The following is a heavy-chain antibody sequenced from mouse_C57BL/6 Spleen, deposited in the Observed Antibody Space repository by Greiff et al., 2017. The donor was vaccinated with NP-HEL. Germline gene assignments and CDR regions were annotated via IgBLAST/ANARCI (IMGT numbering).Heavy chain of an antibody. Sequence: EVQLQESGGGLVKPGGSLKLSCGASGFTFSDYGMHWVRQAPEKGLEWVAYISSGSSTIYYADTVKGRFTISRDNAKNTLFLQMTSLRSEDTAMYYCARRRPAWFAYWGQGTLVTVSA. V-gene: IGHV5-17*01. CDR2: ISSGSSTI. J-gene: IGHJ3*01. CDR1: GFTFSDYG. CDR3: ARRRPAWFAY.